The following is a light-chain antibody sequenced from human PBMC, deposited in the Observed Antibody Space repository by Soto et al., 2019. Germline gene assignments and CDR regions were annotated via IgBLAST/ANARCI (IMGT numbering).Light chain of an antibody. CDR2: DAS. V-gene: IGKV3-11*01. CDR3: QQRSRWPPIT. CDR1: QSVNTY. J-gene: IGKJ5*01. Sequence: IALSQSLDTLSFSPVERATLSCRTSQSVNTYSAWYQPTPGQAPRLLIYDASIRATGIPARFSGSGSGTDFILTINSLEPEDFAVYYCQQRSRWPPITFGQRTRLEIK.